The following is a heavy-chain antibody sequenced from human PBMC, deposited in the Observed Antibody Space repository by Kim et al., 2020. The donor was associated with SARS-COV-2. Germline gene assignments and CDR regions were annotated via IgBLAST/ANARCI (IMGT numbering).Heavy chain of an antibody. Sequence: GGSLRLSCAASGFTFSSYAMHWVRQAPGKGLEWVAVISYDGSNKYYADSVKGRFTISRDNSKNTLYLQMNSLRAEDTAVYYCARVTGWPYYYDSSGYYPRRVHEEDDYWGQGTLVTVSS. D-gene: IGHD3-22*01. J-gene: IGHJ4*02. CDR1: GFTFSSYA. V-gene: IGHV3-30*04. CDR2: ISYDGSNK. CDR3: ARVTGWPYYYDSSGYYPRRVHEEDDY.